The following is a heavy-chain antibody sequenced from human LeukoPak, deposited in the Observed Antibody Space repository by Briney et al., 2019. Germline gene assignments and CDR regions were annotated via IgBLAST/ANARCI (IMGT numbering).Heavy chain of an antibody. V-gene: IGHV4-39*07. CDR1: GGSISSGDYY. Sequence: SETLSLTCTVSGGSISSGDYYWSWIRQPPGKGLEWIGEINHSGSTNYNPSLKSRVTISVDTSKNQFSLKLSSVTAADTAVYYCARGRGDLDMWGQGTLVTVSS. CDR3: ARGRGDLDM. CDR2: INHSGST. J-gene: IGHJ4*02. D-gene: IGHD2-21*01.